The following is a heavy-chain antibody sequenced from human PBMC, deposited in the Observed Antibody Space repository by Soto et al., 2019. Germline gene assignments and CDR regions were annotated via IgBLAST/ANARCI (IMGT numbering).Heavy chain of an antibody. V-gene: IGHV1-46*01. CDR1: GYTFTNYY. Sequence: ASVKVSCKASGYTFTNYYIHWVRQAPGQGLEWMGIINPNGGITTYAQKFRAGFTMTRDTSTSTVYLELSSLRSEDSAIYYCATSVNSAMAFDYWGQGTLVTVSS. CDR3: ATSVNSAMAFDY. CDR2: INPNGGIT. J-gene: IGHJ4*02. D-gene: IGHD5-18*01.